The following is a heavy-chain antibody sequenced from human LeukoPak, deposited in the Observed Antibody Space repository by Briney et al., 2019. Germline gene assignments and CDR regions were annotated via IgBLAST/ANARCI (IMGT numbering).Heavy chain of an antibody. CDR2: ISGSGGST. CDR1: GFTFSSYA. CDR3: AKGHVRDGYNYPLVY. J-gene: IGHJ4*02. D-gene: IGHD5-24*01. Sequence: PGGSLRLSCAASGFTFSSYAMSWVRQAPGKGLEWVSAISGSGGSTYYADSVKGRFTISRDNSKNTLYLQMNSLRAEDTAVYYCAKGHVRDGYNYPLVYWGQGTLVTVSS. V-gene: IGHV3-23*01.